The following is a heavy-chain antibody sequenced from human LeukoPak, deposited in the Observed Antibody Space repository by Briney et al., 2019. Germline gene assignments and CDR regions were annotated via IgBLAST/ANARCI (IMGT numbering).Heavy chain of an antibody. D-gene: IGHD1-26*01. J-gene: IGHJ4*02. CDR3: ARLYGAFDY. CDR2: INTNTGNS. Sequence: GASVKVSCKASGYTVTHYAMNWVRQAPGQGFEWMGWINTNTGNSTYAQGFTGRFVFSLDTSVSTAYLQISSLEAEDTAIYYCARLYGAFDYWGQGTLVTVSS. V-gene: IGHV7-4-1*02. CDR1: GYTVTHYA.